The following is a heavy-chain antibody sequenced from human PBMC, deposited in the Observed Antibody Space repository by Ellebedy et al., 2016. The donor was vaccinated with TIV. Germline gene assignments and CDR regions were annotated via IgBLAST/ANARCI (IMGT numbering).Heavy chain of an antibody. CDR3: ATDEGGSYDS. V-gene: IGHV3-74*01. J-gene: IGHJ4*02. CDR1: GFTFGISW. Sequence: GESLKISCEAPGFTFGISWMDWVRQAPGKGLEWVSRISRDGDIRGYAVFAKGRFTVSRDNTKNTLYLQMSGLRADDSAVYYCATDEGGSYDSWGQGTRVSVSS. CDR2: ISRDGDIR. D-gene: IGHD1-26*01.